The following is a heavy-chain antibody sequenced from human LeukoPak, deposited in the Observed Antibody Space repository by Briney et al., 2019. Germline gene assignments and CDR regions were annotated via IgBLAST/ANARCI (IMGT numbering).Heavy chain of an antibody. CDR1: GFTFSNYW. D-gene: IGHD1-7*01. CDR3: GREIPGGTTSLDC. V-gene: IGHV3-7*04. Sequence: GGSLRLSCAASGFTFSNYWMSWVRQAPGKGLEWVANIKEDGSDKDYVDSVRGRFTISRDNAKNALYLQMNSLRAEDTAVYYCGREIPGGTTSLDCWGQGTVVTVSS. CDR2: IKEDGSDK. J-gene: IGHJ4*02.